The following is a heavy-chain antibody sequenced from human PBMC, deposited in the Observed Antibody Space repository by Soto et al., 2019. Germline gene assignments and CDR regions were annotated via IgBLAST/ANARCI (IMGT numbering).Heavy chain of an antibody. V-gene: IGHV3-33*01. Sequence: QVQLVESGGGVVQPGRSLRLSCAASGFTFSSYGMHWVRQAPGKGLEWVGVIWYDGSNKYYAESVKGGFTISRDNSKNTLYLQMNSLRAEDTAVYYCASESKRGYELYWGQRTLVTVS. CDR3: ASESKRGYELY. CDR2: IWYDGSNK. CDR1: GFTFSSYG. J-gene: IGHJ4*02. D-gene: IGHD5-18*01.